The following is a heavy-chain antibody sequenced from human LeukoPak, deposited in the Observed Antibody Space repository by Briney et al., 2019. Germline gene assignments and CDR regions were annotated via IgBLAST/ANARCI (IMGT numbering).Heavy chain of an antibody. Sequence: SETLSLTCTVSGGSISSYYWSWIRQPPGKGLEWIGYIYYSGSTNYNPSLKGRVTISVDTSKNQFSLKLSSVTAADTAVYYCARDRAPYCSGGSCLWHWGQGTLVTVSS. V-gene: IGHV4-59*01. CDR1: GGSISSYY. CDR2: IYYSGST. J-gene: IGHJ1*01. D-gene: IGHD2-15*01. CDR3: ARDRAPYCSGGSCLWH.